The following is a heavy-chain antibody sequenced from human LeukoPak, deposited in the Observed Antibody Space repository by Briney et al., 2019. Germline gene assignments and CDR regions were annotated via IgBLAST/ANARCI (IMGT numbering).Heavy chain of an antibody. J-gene: IGHJ5*02. Sequence: SETLSLTCTVSGGSISSYYWSWIRQPPGKGLEWIGYSYYSGSTYYNPSLKSRVTISVDTSENRFSLKLDSVTAADTAMYYCTTTLYNHGRIAFDPWGQGTLVTVSS. CDR2: SYYSGST. V-gene: IGHV4-59*12. CDR1: GGSISSYY. CDR3: TTTLYNHGRIAFDP. D-gene: IGHD1-14*01.